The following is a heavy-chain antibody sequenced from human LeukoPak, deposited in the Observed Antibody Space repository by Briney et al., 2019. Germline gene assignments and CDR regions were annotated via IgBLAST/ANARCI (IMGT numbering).Heavy chain of an antibody. CDR3: ARYGGSYYLYYFDY. Sequence: SETLSLTCTVSGGSISSGGYYWSWIRQHPGTGLEWIGYIYYSGSTYYNPSLKSRVTISVDTSKNQFSLKLSSVTAADTAVYYCARYGGSYYLYYFDYWGQGTLVTVSS. J-gene: IGHJ4*02. D-gene: IGHD1-26*01. CDR2: IYYSGST. V-gene: IGHV4-31*03. CDR1: GGSISSGGYY.